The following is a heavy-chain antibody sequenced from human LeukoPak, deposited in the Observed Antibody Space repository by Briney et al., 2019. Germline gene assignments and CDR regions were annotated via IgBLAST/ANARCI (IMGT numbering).Heavy chain of an antibody. CDR3: ARDRSTVTTWVDY. V-gene: IGHV3-48*03. J-gene: IGHJ4*02. D-gene: IGHD4-17*01. Sequence: GGSLRLSCAASGFTFSSYEMHWVRQAPGKGLDCVSYISSSGSTIYYADSVKGRFTISRDKAKNTLYLQMNSLRAEDTAVYYCARDRSTVTTWVDYWGQGTLVTVSS. CDR2: ISSSGSTI. CDR1: GFTFSSYE.